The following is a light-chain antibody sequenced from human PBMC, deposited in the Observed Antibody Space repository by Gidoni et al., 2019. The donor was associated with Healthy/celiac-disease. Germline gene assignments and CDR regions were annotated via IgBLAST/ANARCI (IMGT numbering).Light chain of an antibody. CDR3: GTGDSSLSVVV. CDR1: SSNIGNNY. J-gene: IGLJ2*01. V-gene: IGLV1-51*01. Sequence: QSVLTLPPSVSAAPRPKVTISCSGSSSNIGNNYVSWYQQLPGTATKLLIDDNNKRTSGIPDRFSGSKAGTSATLGITGLQTGDEADYYCGTGDSSLSVVVFGGGTKLTVL. CDR2: DNN.